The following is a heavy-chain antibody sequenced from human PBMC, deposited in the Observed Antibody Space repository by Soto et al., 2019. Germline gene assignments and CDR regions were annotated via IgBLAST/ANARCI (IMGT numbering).Heavy chain of an antibody. J-gene: IGHJ4*02. Sequence: QVQLVESGGGVVQPGRSLRLSCAASGFTFSSYAMHWVRQAPGKGLEWVAVISYDGSNKYYADPVKGRFTISRDNSKNTLYLQMNSLRAEDTAVYYCARDSGYSSYYFDYWGQGTLVTVSS. CDR2: ISYDGSNK. V-gene: IGHV3-30-3*01. D-gene: IGHD6-13*01. CDR1: GFTFSSYA. CDR3: ARDSGYSSYYFDY.